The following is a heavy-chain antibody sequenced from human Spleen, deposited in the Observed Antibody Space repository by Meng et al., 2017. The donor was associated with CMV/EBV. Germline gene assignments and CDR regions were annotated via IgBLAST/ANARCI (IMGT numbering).Heavy chain of an antibody. CDR1: GGTFSSYA. CDR3: ASATYMTTQPGWFDT. J-gene: IGHJ5*02. D-gene: IGHD4-11*01. V-gene: IGHV1-69*06. CDR2: IIPILRAP. Sequence: SGGTFSSYAINWVRQAPGQGLEWMGEIIPILRAPIFAQSFQGRVTITADRSSSTTYMELSRLKSEDTAVYYCASATYMTTQPGWFDTWGQGTLVPFSS.